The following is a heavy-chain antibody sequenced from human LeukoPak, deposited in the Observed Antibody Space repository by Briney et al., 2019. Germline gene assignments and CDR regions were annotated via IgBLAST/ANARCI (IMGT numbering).Heavy chain of an antibody. D-gene: IGHD6-13*01. CDR1: GGSISSYY. J-gene: IGHJ4*02. Sequence: SETLSLTCTVSGGSISSYYWSWIRQPPGKGLEWIGSIYYSGSTYYNPSLKSRVTISVDTSKNQFSLKLSSVTAADTAVYYCARHGSSWYYFDYWGQGTLVTVSS. CDR3: ARHGSSWYYFDY. V-gene: IGHV4-59*05. CDR2: IYYSGST.